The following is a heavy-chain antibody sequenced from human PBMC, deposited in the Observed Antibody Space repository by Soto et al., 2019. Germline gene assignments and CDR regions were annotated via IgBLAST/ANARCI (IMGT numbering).Heavy chain of an antibody. CDR1: GFTFSSYS. J-gene: IGHJ4*02. CDR2: ISSSSSTI. V-gene: IGHV3-48*02. D-gene: IGHD1-26*01. Sequence: GSLRLSCAASGFTFSSYSMNWVRQAPGKGLAWVSYISSSSSTIYYADSVKVRFTISRDNAKNSLYLQMNSLRDEDTAVYYCARDIYGYSGSYYAFDYWGQGTLVTVSS. CDR3: ARDIYGYSGSYYAFDY.